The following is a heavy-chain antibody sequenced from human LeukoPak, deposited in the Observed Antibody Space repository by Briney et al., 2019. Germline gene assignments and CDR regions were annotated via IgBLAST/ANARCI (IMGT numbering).Heavy chain of an antibody. Sequence: GGSLRLSCAASGFTFSSYEMNWVRQAPGKGLEWVSYISSSGSTIYYADSVKGRFTISRDNAKNSLYLQMNSLRAEDTAVYYCARMYSSSCDRWPQYYYYYGMDVWGQGTTVTVSS. CDR2: ISSSGSTI. J-gene: IGHJ6*02. V-gene: IGHV3-48*03. CDR1: GFTFSSYE. D-gene: IGHD6-13*01. CDR3: ARMYSSSCDRWPQYYYYYGMDV.